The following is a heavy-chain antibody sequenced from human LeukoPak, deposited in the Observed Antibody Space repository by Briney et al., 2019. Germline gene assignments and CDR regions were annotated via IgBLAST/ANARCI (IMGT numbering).Heavy chain of an antibody. CDR2: IKQDGSEK. J-gene: IGHJ4*02. V-gene: IGHV3-7*01. CDR1: GFTFSSYW. Sequence: GGSLRLSCAASGFTFSSYWMSWVRQAPGKGLEWVANIKQDGSEKYYVDSVKGRFTISRDNAKNSLYLQMNSLRAEDTAVYYCARRSNVYSSSWYNWGQGTLVTVSS. CDR3: ARRSNVYSSSWYN. D-gene: IGHD6-13*01.